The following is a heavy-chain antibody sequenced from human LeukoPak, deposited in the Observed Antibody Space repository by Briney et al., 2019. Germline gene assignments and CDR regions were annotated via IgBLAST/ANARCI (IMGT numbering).Heavy chain of an antibody. CDR2: IRSKGYGGTT. Sequence: GGSLRLSCTASGFDFGAYAMGWFRQAPGKGLDWVGFIRSKGYGGTTEYAASVKGRFTISRDDSKSIVYLQMNSLKTEDTAVYYCSRDYGDVGRWGLGSLVTVSS. CDR1: GFDFGAYA. V-gene: IGHV3-49*03. CDR3: SRDYGDVGR. J-gene: IGHJ4*02. D-gene: IGHD4/OR15-4a*01.